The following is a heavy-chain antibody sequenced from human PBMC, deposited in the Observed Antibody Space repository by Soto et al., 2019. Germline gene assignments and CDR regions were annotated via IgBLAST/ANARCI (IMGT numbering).Heavy chain of an antibody. V-gene: IGHV1-18*01. CDR2: ISAHNGNT. D-gene: IGHD1-1*01. J-gene: IGHJ4*02. CDR1: GYGFTTYG. Sequence: QVHLVQSGAEVKKPGASVKVSCKGSGYGFTTYGITWVRQAPRQGLEWMAWISAHNGNTNYAQKVQGRVTVTRDTSTSTAYMELRSLRYDDTAVYYCARGRYGDYWGLGALVTVSS. CDR3: ARGRYGDY.